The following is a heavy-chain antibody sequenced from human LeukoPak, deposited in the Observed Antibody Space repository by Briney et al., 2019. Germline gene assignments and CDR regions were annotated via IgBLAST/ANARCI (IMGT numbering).Heavy chain of an antibody. CDR2: IISSGAYI. D-gene: IGHD5-24*01. J-gene: IGHJ6*03. Sequence: GGSLRLSCAASGFTFSSYSMTWVRQAPGKGLEWVSSIISSGAYIYYADSVKDRFTISRDNAKNSLYPQMSSLRAEDTAVYYCARVTFGATTNNYYFYHMDVWGKGTSVTVSS. V-gene: IGHV3-21*01. CDR1: GFTFSSYS. CDR3: ARVTFGATTNNYYFYHMDV.